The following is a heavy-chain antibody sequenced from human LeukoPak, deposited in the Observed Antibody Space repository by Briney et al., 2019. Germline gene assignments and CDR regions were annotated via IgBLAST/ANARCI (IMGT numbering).Heavy chain of an antibody. CDR3: VRDSSSPT. Sequence: GGSLRLSCAASGFTFSTYEMNWVRQAPGKGLEWVSYISGSGSTIYYADSVKGRLTISRDNAKNSLYLQMNSLRAEDTAVYYCVRDSSSPTWGQGTMVTASS. J-gene: IGHJ3*01. CDR2: ISGSGSTI. V-gene: IGHV3-48*03. D-gene: IGHD6-13*01. CDR1: GFTFSTYE.